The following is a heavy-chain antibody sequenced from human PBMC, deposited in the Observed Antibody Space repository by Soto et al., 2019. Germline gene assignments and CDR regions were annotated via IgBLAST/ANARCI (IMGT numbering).Heavy chain of an antibody. CDR2: IYYSGST. CDR3: ARAAESGYYISWFDP. Sequence: SETLSLTCTVSGGSISSYYWSWIRQPPGKGLEWIGYIYYSGSTNYNPSLKSRVTISVDTSKNQFSLKLSSVTAADTAVYYCARAAESGYYISWFDPWGQGTLVTVSS. CDR1: GGSISSYY. V-gene: IGHV4-59*01. J-gene: IGHJ5*02. D-gene: IGHD3-3*01.